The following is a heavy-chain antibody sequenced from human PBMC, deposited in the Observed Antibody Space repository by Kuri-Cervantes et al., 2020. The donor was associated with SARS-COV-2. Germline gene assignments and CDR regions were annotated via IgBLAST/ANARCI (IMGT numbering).Heavy chain of an antibody. Sequence: SETLSLTCTVSGGSISSYYGSWIRQPPGKGLEYIGYIYYSGTTNYNPSLKSRVTISVDTSKNQFSLKLSSVTAADTAMYFCARGNGAVVTSGYWYFDLWGRGTLVTVSS. CDR3: ARGNGAVVTSGYWYFDL. CDR2: IYYSGTT. CDR1: GGSISSYY. J-gene: IGHJ2*01. V-gene: IGHV4-59*01. D-gene: IGHD3-22*01.